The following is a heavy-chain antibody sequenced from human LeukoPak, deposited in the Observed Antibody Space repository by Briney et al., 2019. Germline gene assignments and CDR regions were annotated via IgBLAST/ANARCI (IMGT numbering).Heavy chain of an antibody. V-gene: IGHV3-48*04. CDR2: ISSSSSTI. CDR1: GFTFSSYS. Sequence: GGSLRLSCAASGFTFSSYSMNWVRQAPGKGLEWVSYISSSSSTIYYADSVKGRFTISRDNAKNSLYLQMNSLRAEDTALYYCAREYYYDSSGPDYWGQGTLVTVSS. CDR3: AREYYYDSSGPDY. D-gene: IGHD3-22*01. J-gene: IGHJ4*02.